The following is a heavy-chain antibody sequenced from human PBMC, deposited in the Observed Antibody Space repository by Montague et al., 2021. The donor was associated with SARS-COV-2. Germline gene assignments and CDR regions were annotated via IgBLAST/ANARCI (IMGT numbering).Heavy chain of an antibody. D-gene: IGHD2-15*01. V-gene: IGHV4-59*08. CDR2: RT. CDR3: ARLEAGDCSGGSCYSSWFDP. J-gene: IGHJ5*02. Sequence: RTNYNPSLKSRVTISVDTSETQFSLTLSSVTDADTAVYYCARLEAGDCSGGSCYSSWFDPWGQGTLVTVSS.